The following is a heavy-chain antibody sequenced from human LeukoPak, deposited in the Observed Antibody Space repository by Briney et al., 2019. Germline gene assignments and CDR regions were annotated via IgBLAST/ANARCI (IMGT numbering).Heavy chain of an antibody. V-gene: IGHV4-59*01. CDR1: GGSISSYY. D-gene: IGHD3-10*01. Sequence: PSETLSLTCTVSGGSISSYYWSWIRQPPGKGLEWIGYIYYSGSTNYNPSLKSRVTISVDTSKNQFSLKLSSVTAADTAVYYCARGHRLWFGELSGWFDPCGQGTLVTVSS. CDR2: IYYSGST. CDR3: ARGHRLWFGELSGWFDP. J-gene: IGHJ5*02.